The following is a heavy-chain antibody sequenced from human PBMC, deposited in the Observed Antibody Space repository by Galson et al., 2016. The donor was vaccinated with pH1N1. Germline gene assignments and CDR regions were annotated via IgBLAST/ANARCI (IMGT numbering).Heavy chain of an antibody. CDR2: ISPTGGRP. CDR3: ARADSFWSDLY. D-gene: IGHD3-3*01. CDR1: GDTFTNYY. J-gene: IGHJ4*02. V-gene: IGHV1-46*03. Sequence: SVKVSCKASGDTFTNYYFHWVRQAPGQGLEWMGVISPTGGRPRYAQSFQDRITISRDTPTQTVYMELRSLRSEDTAVYFCARADSFWSDLYWGQGTLVTISS.